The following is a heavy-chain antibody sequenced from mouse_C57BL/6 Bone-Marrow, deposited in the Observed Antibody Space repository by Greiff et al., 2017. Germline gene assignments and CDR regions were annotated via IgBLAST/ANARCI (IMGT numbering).Heavy chain of an antibody. J-gene: IGHJ2*01. Sequence: VQLQQSGAELVKPGASVKLSCTASGFNIKDYYIHWVKQRTEKGLEWIGRIDPEDGETKYAPKFKDKATITADKSSNTAYLQLSSLTSEDTAVYYCTRSLIYYGTNYWGQGTTLTVSS. CDR3: TRSLIYYGTNY. CDR2: IDPEDGET. CDR1: GFNIKDYY. D-gene: IGHD1-1*01. V-gene: IGHV14-2*01.